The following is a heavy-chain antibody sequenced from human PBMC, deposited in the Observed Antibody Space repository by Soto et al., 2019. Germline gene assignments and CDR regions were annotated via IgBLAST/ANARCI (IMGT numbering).Heavy chain of an antibody. J-gene: IGHJ4*02. D-gene: IGHD2-2*01. CDR3: AKDRGGDCPDNSCYFGADY. Sequence: VQIVESGGGVVQPGKSLRLSCETSGFTFKFYGMHWVRQAPGKGLECVAVISHDGNTHYYAGSVKCRFTISRDNSKNTLYLLLNSMRLDDSSTYYCAKDRGGDCPDNSCYFGADYWGQGALVTVSS. V-gene: IGHV3-30*18. CDR2: ISHDGNTH. CDR1: GFTFKFYG.